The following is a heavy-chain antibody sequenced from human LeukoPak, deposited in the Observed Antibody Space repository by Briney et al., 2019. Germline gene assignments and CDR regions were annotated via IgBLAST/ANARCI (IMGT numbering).Heavy chain of an antibody. CDR1: GGSISSYY. V-gene: IGHV4-59*08. J-gene: IGHJ3*02. CDR3: ARPQGDDAFDI. Sequence: SETLSLTCTVSGGSISSYYWSWIRQPPGKGLEWIGYIYYSGSTNYNPFLKSRVTISVDTSKNQFSLKLSSVTAADTAVYYCARPQGDDAFDIWGQGTMVTVSS. D-gene: IGHD2-21*01. CDR2: IYYSGST.